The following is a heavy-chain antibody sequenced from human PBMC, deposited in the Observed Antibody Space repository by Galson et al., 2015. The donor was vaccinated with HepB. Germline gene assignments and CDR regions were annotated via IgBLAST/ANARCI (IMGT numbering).Heavy chain of an antibody. CDR3: ARAPPRSITLMVVVNDAFDV. J-gene: IGHJ3*01. CDR2: INHSGST. CDR1: NGSFSGYS. D-gene: IGHD3-22*01. Sequence: TLSLTCAIYNGSFSGYSWSWIRQPPGKDLEWIGKINHSGSTDYNPSLKSRVTVSVDMSKNQFSLNLSSVTAADTAVYYCARAPPRSITLMVVVNDAFDVWGQGTVVTVSS. V-gene: IGHV4-34*01.